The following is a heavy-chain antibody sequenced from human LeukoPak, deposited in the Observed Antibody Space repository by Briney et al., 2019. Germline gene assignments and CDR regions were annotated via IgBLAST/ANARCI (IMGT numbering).Heavy chain of an antibody. D-gene: IGHD4-23*01. V-gene: IGHV4-34*01. CDR2: INHSGST. CDR1: GGSFSGYY. J-gene: IGHJ4*02. Sequence: SETLSLTCAVYGGSFSGYYWSWIRQPPGKGLEWIGEINHSGSTNYNPSLKSRVTISVDTSKNQFSLKLSSVTAADTAVYYCARDPPDYGGNSLYYFDYWGQGTLVTVSS. CDR3: ARDPPDYGGNSLYYFDY.